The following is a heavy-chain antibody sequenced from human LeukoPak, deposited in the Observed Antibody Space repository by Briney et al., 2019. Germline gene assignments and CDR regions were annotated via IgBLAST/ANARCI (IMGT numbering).Heavy chain of an antibody. J-gene: IGHJ2*01. Sequence: PSETLSLTCTVSGGSISSGGYSWSWIRQPPGKGLEWIGYICYSGSSDYNPSLKSRVTVSVDTSKNQFSLKLSSVTAADTAVYYCARDRSLGVWYFDLWGRGTLVTVSS. V-gene: IGHV4-61*08. CDR1: GGSISSGGYS. CDR2: ICYSGSS. CDR3: ARDRSLGVWYFDL.